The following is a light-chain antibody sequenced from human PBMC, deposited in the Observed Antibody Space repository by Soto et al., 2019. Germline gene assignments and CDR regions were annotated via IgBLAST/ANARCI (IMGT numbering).Light chain of an antibody. CDR1: QSVSSSY. CDR2: GAS. J-gene: IGKJ1*01. CDR3: QQYGSSPWT. Sequence: EIVLTQSPGTLSLSPGERATLSCRASQSVSSSYLAWYQQKPGQAPRLLMYGASSRATGIPDRFSGSGSGTDFTLTISRLEPEDFAVFYCQQYGSSPWTFGQGTQVEI. V-gene: IGKV3-20*01.